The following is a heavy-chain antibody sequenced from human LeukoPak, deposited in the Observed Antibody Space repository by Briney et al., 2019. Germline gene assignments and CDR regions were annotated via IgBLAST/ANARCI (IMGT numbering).Heavy chain of an antibody. Sequence: SETLSLTCTVSGGSISIYYWSWIRQPPGKGMEWVGYMYNSGSTKYNPSLKSRVTISVDTSKNQFSLKLSSVTAADTAVYYCARARPDTAMAVDYWGQGTLVNVSS. D-gene: IGHD5-18*01. V-gene: IGHV4-59*01. J-gene: IGHJ4*02. CDR2: MYNSGST. CDR1: GGSISIYY. CDR3: ARARPDTAMAVDY.